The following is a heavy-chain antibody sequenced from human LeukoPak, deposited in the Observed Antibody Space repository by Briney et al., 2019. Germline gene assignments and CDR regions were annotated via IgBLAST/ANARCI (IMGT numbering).Heavy chain of an antibody. CDR2: IRSKADGGTA. V-gene: IGHV3-15*01. J-gene: IGHJ4*02. Sequence: GGPLRLSCVASGFTFSNYRMNWGRQAPGKGLEWVGRIRSKADGGTADYAAPVKGRFTISRDDSKNTVYLQMDSLKTEDTAVYYCTTDLSYYDSSGFPHWGQGTLVTVSS. CDR1: GFTFSNYR. D-gene: IGHD3-22*01. CDR3: TTDLSYYDSSGFPH.